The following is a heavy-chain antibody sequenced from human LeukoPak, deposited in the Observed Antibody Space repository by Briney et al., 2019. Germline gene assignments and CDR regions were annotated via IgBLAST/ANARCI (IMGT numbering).Heavy chain of an antibody. CDR3: AELGITMIGGV. V-gene: IGHV3-48*01. J-gene: IGHJ6*04. Sequence: GGSLRLSCAASGFTFSSYSMAWVRQAPGKGLEWVSYISIRSSTIYYADSVKGRFTISRDNAKNSLYVQMNSLRAEDTAVYYCAELGITMIGGVWGKGTTVTISS. CDR1: GFTFSSYS. CDR2: ISIRSSTI. D-gene: IGHD3-10*02.